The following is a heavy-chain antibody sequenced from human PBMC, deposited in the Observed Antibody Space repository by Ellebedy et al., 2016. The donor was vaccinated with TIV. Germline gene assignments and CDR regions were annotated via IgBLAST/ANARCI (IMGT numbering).Heavy chain of an antibody. CDR3: ARVYSSGWPTMRGYFDY. V-gene: IGHV1-2*04. CDR2: INPNSGGT. D-gene: IGHD6-19*01. J-gene: IGHJ4*02. CDR1: GYTFTGYY. Sequence: ASVKVFCKASGYTFTGYYMHWVRQAPGQGLEWMGWINPNSGGTNYAQKFQSWVTMTRDTSISTAYMELSRLRSDDTAVYYCARVYSSGWPTMRGYFDYWGQGTLVTVSS.